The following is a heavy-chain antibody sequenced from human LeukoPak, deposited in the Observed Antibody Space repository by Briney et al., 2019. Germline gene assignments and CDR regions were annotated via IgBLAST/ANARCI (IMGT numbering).Heavy chain of an antibody. Sequence: GRSLRLSCAASGFTFDDYAMHWVRQAPGKGLEWVSGISWNSGSIGYADSVMGRFTISRDNAKNSLYLQMNSLRAEDTALYYCAKLDSYGYDYWGQGTLVTVSS. D-gene: IGHD5-18*01. CDR1: GFTFDDYA. V-gene: IGHV3-9*01. CDR2: ISWNSGSI. CDR3: AKLDSYGYDY. J-gene: IGHJ4*02.